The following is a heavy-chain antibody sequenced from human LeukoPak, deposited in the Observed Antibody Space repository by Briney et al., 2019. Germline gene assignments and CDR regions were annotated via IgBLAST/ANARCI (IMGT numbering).Heavy chain of an antibody. V-gene: IGHV4-31*03. CDR1: GGSISSGGYY. Sequence: SETLSLTCTVSGGSISSGGYYWSWIRQHPGKGLEWIGYIYYSGSTYYNPSLKSRVTISVDTSRNQFSLKLSSVTAADTAVYYCARHTRNHGMEVWGQGTTVTVSS. CDR2: IYYSGST. D-gene: IGHD1-14*01. CDR3: ARHTRNHGMEV. J-gene: IGHJ6*02.